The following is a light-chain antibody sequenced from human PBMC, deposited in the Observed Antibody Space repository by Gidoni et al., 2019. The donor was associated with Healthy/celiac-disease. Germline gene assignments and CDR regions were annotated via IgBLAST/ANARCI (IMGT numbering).Light chain of an antibody. Sequence: EIVLTQSPGTLSLSPGERATLSCRASQSVSSSYLAWYQQKPGQAPRLLIYGASSRATGIPDRCSGSGSGTDFTLTISRLEPEDFAVYYCQQYGSSPLFTFXPXTKVDIK. CDR1: QSVSSSY. J-gene: IGKJ3*01. V-gene: IGKV3-20*01. CDR2: GAS. CDR3: QQYGSSPLFT.